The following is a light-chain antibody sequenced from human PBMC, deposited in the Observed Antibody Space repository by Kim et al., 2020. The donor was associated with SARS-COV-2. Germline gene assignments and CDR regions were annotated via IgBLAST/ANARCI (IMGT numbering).Light chain of an antibody. CDR1: HIGDKS. J-gene: IGLJ1*01. V-gene: IGLV3-21*04. CDR2: YNI. CDR3: QVWDRSSDHYV. Sequence: APGKTARITCGGDHIGDKSVHWYQQKPGQAPILVIYYNIERPSGIPERFSGSNSGNTATLTINWVEAGDEADYYCQVWDRSSDHYVFGTGTKVTVL.